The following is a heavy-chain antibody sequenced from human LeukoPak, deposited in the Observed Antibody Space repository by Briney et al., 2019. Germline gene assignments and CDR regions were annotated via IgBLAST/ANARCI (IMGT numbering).Heavy chain of an antibody. Sequence: GGSLRLSCAASGFTFSSYAMSWVRQAPGKGLEWVSAINSPGGSTYYADSMKGRFTISRDNSKNMLYLQMNSLRAEDTALYYCARDKSSGYYYFDYWGQGSLVTVSS. J-gene: IGHJ4*02. D-gene: IGHD3-22*01. V-gene: IGHV3-23*01. CDR1: GFTFSSYA. CDR3: ARDKSSGYYYFDY. CDR2: INSPGGST.